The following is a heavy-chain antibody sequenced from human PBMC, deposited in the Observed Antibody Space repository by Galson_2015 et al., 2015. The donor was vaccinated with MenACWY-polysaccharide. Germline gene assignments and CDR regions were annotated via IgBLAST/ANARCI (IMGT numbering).Heavy chain of an antibody. Sequence: PALVKPTQPHTLTCTFAGFSLSTSRTRVSWIRQAPGKALEWLARIDWDDSKFSKTSLKTRLTISKDTSKNQVVLTMTNMDLVDAAAYFCAPERYYSCRQVDLWGQGTLVTVSS. CDR3: APERYYSCRQVDL. V-gene: IGHV2-70*04. CDR2: IDWDDSK. D-gene: IGHD1-26*01. CDR1: GFSLSTSRTR. J-gene: IGHJ5*02.